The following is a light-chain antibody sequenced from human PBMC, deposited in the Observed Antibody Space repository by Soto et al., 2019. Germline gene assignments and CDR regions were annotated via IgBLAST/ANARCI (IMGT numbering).Light chain of an antibody. CDR2: DVS. Sequence: QSALTLPASVSGSPGQSITISCTGTSSDVGGYNYVSWYQQHPGKAPKLMIYDVSNRPSGVSNRFSGSKSGNTASLTISVLQAADEADYYCSSYSSSSTLVFGGGTKLTVL. CDR1: SSDVGGYNY. J-gene: IGLJ2*01. V-gene: IGLV2-14*01. CDR3: SSYSSSSTLV.